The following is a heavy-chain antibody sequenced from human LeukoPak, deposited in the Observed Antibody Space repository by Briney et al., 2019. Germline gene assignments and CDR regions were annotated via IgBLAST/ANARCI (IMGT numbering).Heavy chain of an antibody. CDR3: ARDLRSYDFWSGYPELVDP. D-gene: IGHD3-3*01. CDR2: IYYSGST. Sequence: SETLSLTCTVSGGSISSSSYYWGWIRPPPGKGLEWIGSIYYSGSTYYNPSLKSRVTISVDTSKNQFSLKLSSVTAADMAVYYCARDLRSYDFWSGYPELVDPWGQGTLVTVSS. V-gene: IGHV4-39*07. CDR1: GGSISSSSYY. J-gene: IGHJ5*02.